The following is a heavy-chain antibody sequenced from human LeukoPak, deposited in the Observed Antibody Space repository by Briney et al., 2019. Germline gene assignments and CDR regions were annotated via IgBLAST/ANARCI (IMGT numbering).Heavy chain of an antibody. Sequence: PGGSLRLSCATSGFTFTDYPMNWVRQAPGEGLMWLSRINSDGSTTSYAGSVKGRFTISRDNAKNTLYLQLNTLRAEDTAVYYCARETWGGLDYWGQGTLVSVSS. J-gene: IGHJ4*02. CDR3: ARETWGGLDY. CDR1: GFTFTDYP. V-gene: IGHV3-74*01. D-gene: IGHD3-16*01. CDR2: INSDGSTT.